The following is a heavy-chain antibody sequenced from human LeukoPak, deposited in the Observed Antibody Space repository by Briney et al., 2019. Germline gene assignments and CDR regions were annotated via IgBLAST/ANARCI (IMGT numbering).Heavy chain of an antibody. J-gene: IGHJ4*02. CDR3: AGSYYSDSSGYLPYYFDY. V-gene: IGHV5-51*01. Sequence: GESLQISCKGSGYSFTNYWIGWVRQMPGKGLEWVGIIYPGDSDTRYSPSFQGQVTISVDKSISTAYLQWSSLKASDTAMYYCAGSYYSDSSGYLPYYFDYWGQGTLVTVSS. CDR2: IYPGDSDT. CDR1: GYSFTNYW. D-gene: IGHD3-22*01.